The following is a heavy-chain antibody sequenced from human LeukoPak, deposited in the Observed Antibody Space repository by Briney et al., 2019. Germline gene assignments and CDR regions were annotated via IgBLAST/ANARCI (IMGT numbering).Heavy chain of an antibody. J-gene: IGHJ4*02. V-gene: IGHV4-39*01. Sequence: SETLSLTCTVSGGSVSSSSYHWDWIRQPPGKGLEWIGSIYYSGSTYYNPSLKSRITISVDTSKNQFSLKLSSVTAADTAVYYCASYGSWGQGTLVTVSS. CDR2: IYYSGST. D-gene: IGHD1-26*01. CDR1: GGSVSSSSYH. CDR3: ASYGS.